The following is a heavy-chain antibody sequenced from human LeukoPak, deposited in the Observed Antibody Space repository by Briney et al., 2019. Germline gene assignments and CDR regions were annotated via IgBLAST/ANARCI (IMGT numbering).Heavy chain of an antibody. CDR3: ARVPLGCSGGSCYYYYGMDV. D-gene: IGHD2-15*01. CDR2: IKQDGSEK. Sequence: GGSLRLSCAASGFTFSSYWMSWVRQAPGKGLEWVANIKQDGSEKYYVDSVKGRSTISRDNAKNSLYLQMNSLRAEDTAVYYCARVPLGCSGGSCYYYYGMDVWGQGTTVTVSS. V-gene: IGHV3-7*01. CDR1: GFTFSSYW. J-gene: IGHJ6*02.